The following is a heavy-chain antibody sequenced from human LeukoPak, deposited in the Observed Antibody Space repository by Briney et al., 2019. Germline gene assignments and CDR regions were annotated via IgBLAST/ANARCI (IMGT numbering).Heavy chain of an antibody. D-gene: IGHD2-21*02. CDR1: GFTFSNFR. V-gene: IGHV3-74*01. Sequence: PGGSLRLSCAASGFTFSNFRMHWVRQAPGKGLVWVSRINTDEISTSYADSVKGRFTISRDNSKNTLYLQMNSLRAEDTAVYYCAGKNIVVVTASLHYRLDPWGQGTLVTVSS. CDR2: INTDEIST. CDR3: AGKNIVVVTASLHYRLDP. J-gene: IGHJ5*02.